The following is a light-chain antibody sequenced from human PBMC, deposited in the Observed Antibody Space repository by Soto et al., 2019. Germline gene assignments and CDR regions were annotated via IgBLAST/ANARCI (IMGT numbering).Light chain of an antibody. CDR3: QQYNSYPLT. CDR1: QSISSW. J-gene: IGKJ4*01. Sequence: DLQMTQSPSTLSASVGDRVTITCRASQSISSWLAWYQQKPGKAPNLLIYKASSLESGVPSRFRGSGSGTEFNLTISSLQPDDFATYYCQQYNSYPLTLGGGTKVEIK. V-gene: IGKV1-5*03. CDR2: KAS.